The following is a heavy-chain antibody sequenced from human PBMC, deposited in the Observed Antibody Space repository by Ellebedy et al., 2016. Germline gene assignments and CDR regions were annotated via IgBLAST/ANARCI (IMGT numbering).Heavy chain of an antibody. CDR1: GLPLSTFF. D-gene: IGHD2-2*01. CDR2: ISANGNKR. Sequence: GESLKISXAVSGLPLSTFFMSWVRQAPGKGLEWVATISANGNKRDLADSVQGRFTISRDNFRNTLHLQMNNLRGEDTAVYYCRQGHYADYWGQGTLVTVSS. V-gene: IGHV3-23*01. J-gene: IGHJ4*02. CDR3: RQGHYADY.